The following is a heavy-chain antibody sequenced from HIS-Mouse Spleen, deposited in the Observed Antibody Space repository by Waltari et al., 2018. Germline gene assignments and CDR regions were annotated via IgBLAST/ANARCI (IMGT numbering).Heavy chain of an antibody. CDR2: ISRMSSYI. D-gene: IGHD3-9*01. CDR1: GFTFSSYS. V-gene: IGHV3-21*01. Sequence: EVQLVESGGGLVKPGGSLRLSCAASGFTFSSYSMNWVRQAPGKGLEVCESISRMSSYIYYADSVKGRFTISRDNAKNSLYLQMNSLRAEDTAVYYCASLYYDILTGYYRDYWGQGTLVTVSS. CDR3: ASLYYDILTGYYRDY. J-gene: IGHJ4*02.